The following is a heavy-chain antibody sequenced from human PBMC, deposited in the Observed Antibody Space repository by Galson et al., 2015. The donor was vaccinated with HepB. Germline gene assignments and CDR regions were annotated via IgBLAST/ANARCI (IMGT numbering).Heavy chain of an antibody. J-gene: IGHJ4*02. Sequence: SVKVSCKVSGYTLTELSMHWVRQAPGKGLEWMGGFDPEDGETIYAQKFQGRVTMTEDTSTDTAYVELSSLRSEDTAVYYCATSRHRRSGWNYWGQGTLVTVSS. V-gene: IGHV1-24*01. CDR2: FDPEDGET. D-gene: IGHD6-19*01. CDR1: GYTLTELS. CDR3: ATSRHRRSGWNY.